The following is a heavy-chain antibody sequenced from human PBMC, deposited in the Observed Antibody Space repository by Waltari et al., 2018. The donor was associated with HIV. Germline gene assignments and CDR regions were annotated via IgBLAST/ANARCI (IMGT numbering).Heavy chain of an antibody. CDR1: GGSISSYY. J-gene: IGHJ5*02. Sequence: QVQLQESCPGLVKPSETLSLTGTVSGGSISSYYWSWIRQPPGKGLEWIGYIYYSGSTNYNPSLKSRVTISVDTSKNQFSLKLSSVTAADTAVYYCAREKGVYCSGGSCQGWFDPWGQGTLVTVSS. CDR3: AREKGVYCSGGSCQGWFDP. V-gene: IGHV4-59*01. D-gene: IGHD2-15*01. CDR2: IYYSGST.